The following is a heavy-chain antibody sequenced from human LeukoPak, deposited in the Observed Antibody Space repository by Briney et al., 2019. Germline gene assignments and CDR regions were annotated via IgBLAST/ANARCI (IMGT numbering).Heavy chain of an antibody. CDR3: AMTWELLRQDAFDI. D-gene: IGHD1-26*01. CDR1: EYSFTSYW. Sequence: AASLKISCKASEYSFTSYWIGWVRHMPRKGLEWMGIIYPGDSDTRYSPSFQGQVTISADKSISTAYLQWSSLKASDTAMYYCAMTWELLRQDAFDIWGQGTMVTVSS. CDR2: IYPGDSDT. V-gene: IGHV5-51*01. J-gene: IGHJ3*02.